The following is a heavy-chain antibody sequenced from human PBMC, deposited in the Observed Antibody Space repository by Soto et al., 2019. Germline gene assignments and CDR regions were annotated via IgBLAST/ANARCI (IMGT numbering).Heavy chain of an antibody. V-gene: IGHV4-30-4*01. D-gene: IGHD5-12*01. CDR3: AGRGYSGYDYVDY. CDR2: IYYSGST. CDR1: GGSISSGDYY. J-gene: IGHJ4*02. Sequence: PSETLSLTCTVSGGSISSGDYYWSWIRQPPGKGLEWIGYIYYSGSTYYSPSLKSRVTISVDTSKNQFSLKLSSVTAADTAVYYCAGRGYSGYDYVDYWGQGTLVTVSS.